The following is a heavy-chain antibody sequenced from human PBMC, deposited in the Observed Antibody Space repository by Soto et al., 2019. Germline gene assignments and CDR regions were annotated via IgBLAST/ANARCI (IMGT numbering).Heavy chain of an antibody. D-gene: IGHD6-13*01. CDR1: GYTFTSYG. CDR3: AREAKEQQPIQRLYYYYGMDV. J-gene: IGHJ6*02. CDR2: ISAYNGNT. Sequence: ASVKVSCKASGYTFTSYGISWVRQAPGQGLEWMGWISAYNGNTNYAQKLQGRVTMTTDTSTSTAYMELRSLRSDDTAVYYCAREAKEQQPIQRLYYYYGMDVWGQGTTVTVSS. V-gene: IGHV1-18*01.